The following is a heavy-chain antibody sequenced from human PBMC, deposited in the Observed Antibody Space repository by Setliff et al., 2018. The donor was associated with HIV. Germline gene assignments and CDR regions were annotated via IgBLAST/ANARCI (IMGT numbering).Heavy chain of an antibody. CDR3: TRDAWVRGVIMAPDY. D-gene: IGHD3-10*01. CDR2: IYYSGST. CDR1: GGSFSDHF. V-gene: IGHV4-34*01. Sequence: SETLSLTCAVYGGSFSDHFWNWIRQPPGKGLEWIGSIYYSGSTYYNTSLKSRVTISVDTSKNQFSRKLSSVTAADTAVSSCTRDAWVRGVIMAPDYWGQGTLVTVS. J-gene: IGHJ4*02.